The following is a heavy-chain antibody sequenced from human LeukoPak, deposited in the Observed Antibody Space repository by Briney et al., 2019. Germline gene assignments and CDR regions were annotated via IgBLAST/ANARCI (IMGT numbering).Heavy chain of an antibody. CDR3: AKSEIGYCSGGSCYPTSDAFDI. V-gene: IGHV1-2*04. J-gene: IGHJ3*02. CDR1: RYTFTGYY. CDR2: INPNSGGT. Sequence: ASVKVSCKASRYTFTGYYMHWVRQAPGQGLEWMGWINPNSGGTNYAQKFQGWVTMTRDTSISTAYMELSRLRSDDTAVYYCAKSEIGYCSGGSCYPTSDAFDIWGQGTMVTVSS. D-gene: IGHD2-15*01.